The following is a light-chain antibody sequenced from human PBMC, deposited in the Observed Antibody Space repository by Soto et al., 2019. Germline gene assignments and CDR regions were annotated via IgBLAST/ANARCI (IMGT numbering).Light chain of an antibody. CDR1: QNIRNY. CDR2: DGS. CDR3: QQYDYVPLT. J-gene: IGKJ4*01. Sequence: DIQMTQSPPSLSASVGDSVIITCQATQNIRNYLNWYQHKPGRAPKLLIYDGSSLQTGVPSRFSGSGSGTDFTLIITDLQTEDAATYYCQQYDYVPLTFGGGTKVEI. V-gene: IGKV1-33*01.